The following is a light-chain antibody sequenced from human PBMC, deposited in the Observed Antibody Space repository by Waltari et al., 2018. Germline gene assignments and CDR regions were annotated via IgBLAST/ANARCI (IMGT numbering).Light chain of an antibody. CDR2: DDR. V-gene: IGLV6-57*02. J-gene: IGLJ2*01. CDR1: SGRIATHY. Sequence: FMLTQPHSVSESPGKTVTISCTASSGRIATHYVPWYQHRPGSAPTTVIYDDRQRPSGVPDRFSGSIDDFSNSASLTISELQTEDEADYYCQSYYNRSLVFGGGTRLTVL. CDR3: QSYYNRSLV.